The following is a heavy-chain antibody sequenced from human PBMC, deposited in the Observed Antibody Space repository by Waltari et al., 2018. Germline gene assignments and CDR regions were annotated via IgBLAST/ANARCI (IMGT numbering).Heavy chain of an antibody. CDR2: ISGSGGST. J-gene: IGHJ4*02. Sequence: EVQLLESGGGLVQPGGSLRLSCAASGFTFSSYAMSWVRQAPGKGLEWVSAISGSGGSTYYADSVKGRFTISRDNSKNTLYLQMNSLRAEDTAVYYCANLRVPKATSGYYPASFDYWGQGTLVTVSS. V-gene: IGHV3-23*01. CDR1: GFTFSSYA. CDR3: ANLRVPKATSGYYPASFDY. D-gene: IGHD3-22*01.